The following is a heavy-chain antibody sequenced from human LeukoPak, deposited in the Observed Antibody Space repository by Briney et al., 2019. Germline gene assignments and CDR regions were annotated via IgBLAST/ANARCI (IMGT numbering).Heavy chain of an antibody. CDR3: VRDDDRPDNGLDY. D-gene: IGHD3-22*01. V-gene: IGHV3-21*01. CDR2: ISGSSYYI. Sequence: GGSLRLSCAASGFTFSSYSMNWVRQAPGKGLEWVSSISGSSYYIYYADSVKGRFTISRDNSKNTLYLQMNSLRAEDTAVYYCVRDDDRPDNGLDYWGQGTLVTVSS. J-gene: IGHJ4*02. CDR1: GFTFSSYS.